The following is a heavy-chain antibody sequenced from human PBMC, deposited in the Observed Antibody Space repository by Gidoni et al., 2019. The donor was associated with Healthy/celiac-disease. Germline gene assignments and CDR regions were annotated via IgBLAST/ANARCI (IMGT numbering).Heavy chain of an antibody. CDR1: GFTFSSYG. Sequence: QVQLVESGGGVVQPGRSLRLSCAASGFTFSSYGMHWVRQAPGKGLEWVAVISYDGSNKYYAYSVKGRFTISRDNSKNTLYLQMNSLRAEDTAVYYCAKDTATTDLQLWPPRYYYYGMDVWGQGTTVTVSS. D-gene: IGHD5-18*01. CDR3: AKDTATTDLQLWPPRYYYYGMDV. CDR2: ISYDGSNK. J-gene: IGHJ6*02. V-gene: IGHV3-30*18.